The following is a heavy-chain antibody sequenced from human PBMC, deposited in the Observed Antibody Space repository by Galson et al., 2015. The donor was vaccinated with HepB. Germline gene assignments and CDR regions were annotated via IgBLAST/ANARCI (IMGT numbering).Heavy chain of an antibody. CDR2: IGSSGSPM. Sequence: SLRLSCAASDFRLSDYYMSWVRQAPGKGLEWVSYIGSSGSPMDYADSAKGRFVISRDNAKNSLYLQLSSLRVEDTAMYYCVRDRGEVAPGYFDVWGQGTLVAVSS. CDR3: VRDRGEVAPGYFDV. D-gene: IGHD5-12*01. J-gene: IGHJ4*02. V-gene: IGHV3-11*01. CDR1: DFRLSDYY.